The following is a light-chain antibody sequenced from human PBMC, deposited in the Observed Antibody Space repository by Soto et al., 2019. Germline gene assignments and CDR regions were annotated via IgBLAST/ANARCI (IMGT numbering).Light chain of an antibody. CDR3: QQYGSSPRT. CDR1: QSVSSSY. Sequence: EIVLTQYPGTLSLSPGERATLSCRASQSVSSSYLAWYQQKPGQAPRLLIYGASSRATGIPDRFGGSGSGTDFTLTISRLEPEDFGVYYCQQYGSSPRTFGQGTKV. V-gene: IGKV3-20*01. CDR2: GAS. J-gene: IGKJ1*01.